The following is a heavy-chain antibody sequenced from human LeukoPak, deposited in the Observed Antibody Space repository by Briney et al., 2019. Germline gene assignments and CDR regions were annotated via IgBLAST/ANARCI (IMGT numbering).Heavy chain of an antibody. CDR3: AREERMIPDY. D-gene: IGHD3-22*01. J-gene: IGHJ4*02. CDR1: GFTFDDYT. CDR2: ISWDGGST. V-gene: IGHV3-43*01. Sequence: GGSLRLSCAASGFTFDDYTTHWVRQAPGKGLEWVSLISWDGGSTYYADSVKGRFTISRDNAKNSLYLQMNSLRAEDTAVYYCAREERMIPDYWGQGTLVTVSS.